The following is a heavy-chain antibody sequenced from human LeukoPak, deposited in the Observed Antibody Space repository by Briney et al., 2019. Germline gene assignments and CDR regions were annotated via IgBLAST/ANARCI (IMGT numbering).Heavy chain of an antibody. CDR3: ARADFSTGYSSGARRIDY. J-gene: IGHJ4*02. V-gene: IGHV4-34*01. D-gene: IGHD6-19*01. Sequence: PSETLSLTCAVYGGSFSGYYWSWIRQPPGKGLEWIGEINYSGSTNYNPSLKSRVTISVDTSKNQFSLKLSSVTAADTAVYYCARADFSTGYSSGARRIDYWGQGTLVTVSS. CDR1: GGSFSGYY. CDR2: INYSGST.